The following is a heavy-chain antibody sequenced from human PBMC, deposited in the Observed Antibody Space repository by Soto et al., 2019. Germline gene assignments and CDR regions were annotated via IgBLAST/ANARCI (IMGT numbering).Heavy chain of an antibody. CDR3: AKDRVAALPYLDY. V-gene: IGHV3-23*01. CDR2: ISGSGGST. D-gene: IGHD6-13*01. J-gene: IGHJ4*02. Sequence: EVQLLESGGGLVQPGGSLRLSCAASGFTFSSYAMSWVRQAPGKGLEWVSAISGSGGSTYYADSVKGRFTISSDNSKNTLHLRMNNLRAEDSAVYSCAKDRVAALPYLDYWGQGTLFTVAS. CDR1: GFTFSSYA.